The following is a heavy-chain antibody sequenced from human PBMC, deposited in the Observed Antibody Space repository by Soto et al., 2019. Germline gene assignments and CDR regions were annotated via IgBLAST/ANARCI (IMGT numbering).Heavy chain of an antibody. Sequence: GESLKISCKGSGYSFTSYWIGWVRQMPGKGLEWMGIIYPGDSDTRYSPSFQGQVTISADKSISTAYLQWSSLKASDTAMYYCARFLAYYDILTGYYCFDYWGQGTLVTVSS. CDR1: GYSFTSYW. J-gene: IGHJ4*02. CDR2: IYPGDSDT. D-gene: IGHD3-9*01. V-gene: IGHV5-51*01. CDR3: ARFLAYYDILTGYYCFDY.